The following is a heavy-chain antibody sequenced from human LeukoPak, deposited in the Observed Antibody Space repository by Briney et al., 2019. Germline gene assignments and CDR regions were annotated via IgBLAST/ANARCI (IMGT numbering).Heavy chain of an antibody. D-gene: IGHD6-13*01. J-gene: IGHJ4*02. CDR1: GFSLSTSGVG. CDR2: VYWNDDK. CDR3: AHPQPKYSSSWYFDY. V-gene: IGHV2-5*01. Sequence: SGPTLVNPTQTLTLTCTFSGFSLSTSGVGVGWIRQPPGKALEWLALVYWNDDKRYSPSLKSRLTITKDTSKNQVVLTMTNMDPVDTATYYCAHPQPKYSSSWYFDYWGQGTLVTVSS.